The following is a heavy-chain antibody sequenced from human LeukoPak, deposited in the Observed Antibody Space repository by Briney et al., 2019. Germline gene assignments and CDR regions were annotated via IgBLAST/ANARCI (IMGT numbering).Heavy chain of an antibody. CDR2: ISVYNGNT. D-gene: IGHD2-15*01. CDR3: ASGDCSGGSCYFADAFDI. J-gene: IGHJ3*02. CDR1: GYTFTSYG. V-gene: IGHV1-18*01. Sequence: ASVKVSCKASGYTFTSYGISWVRQAPGQGLEWMGWISVYNGNTNYAQKLQGRVTMTTDTSTSTAYMELRSLRSDDTAVYYCASGDCSGGSCYFADAFDIWGQGTMVTVSS.